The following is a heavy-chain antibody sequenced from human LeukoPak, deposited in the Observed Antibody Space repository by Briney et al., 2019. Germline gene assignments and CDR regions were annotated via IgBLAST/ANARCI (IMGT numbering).Heavy chain of an antibody. CDR1: GYTFTSYA. J-gene: IGHJ6*03. CDR3: AADYPERRLYYYMDV. D-gene: IGHD1-1*01. V-gene: IGHV1-3*01. Sequence: GASVKVSCKASGYTFTSYAMHWVRQAPGQRLEWMGWINAGNGNTKYSQKFQGRVTITRDTSASTAYMELSSLRSEDTAVYYCAADYPERRLYYYMDVWGKGTTVTVSS. CDR2: INAGNGNT.